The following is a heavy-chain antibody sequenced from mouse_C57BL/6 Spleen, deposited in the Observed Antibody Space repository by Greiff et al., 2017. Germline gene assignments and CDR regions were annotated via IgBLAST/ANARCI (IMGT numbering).Heavy chain of an antibody. J-gene: IGHJ4*01. CDR3: ARGAYYSNRYAMDY. D-gene: IGHD2-5*01. V-gene: IGHV1-72*01. CDR2: IDPNSGGT. CDR1: GYTFTSYW. Sequence: QVQLLQPGAELVKPGASVKLSCKASGYTFTSYWMHWVKQRPGRGLEWIGRIDPNSGGTKYNEKFKSKATLTVDKPSSTAYMQLSSLTSEDSAVYYCARGAYYSNRYAMDYWGQGTSVTVSS.